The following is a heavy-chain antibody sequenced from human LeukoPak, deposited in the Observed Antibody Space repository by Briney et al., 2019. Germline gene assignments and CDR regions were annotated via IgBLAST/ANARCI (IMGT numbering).Heavy chain of an antibody. V-gene: IGHV1-69*01. J-gene: IGHJ4*02. CDR2: IIPIFGRA. D-gene: IGHD1-26*01. CDR1: GGTFTSYA. CDR3: AREPGVGAGGRGYVDY. Sequence: GSSVTVSCTASGGTFTSYAISWVRQAPGQGLEWMGRIIPIFGRANYAQKFQVRVTITADDSTSTAYMELSSLRSEDTAVYYCAREPGVGAGGRGYVDYWGQGTLVTVSA.